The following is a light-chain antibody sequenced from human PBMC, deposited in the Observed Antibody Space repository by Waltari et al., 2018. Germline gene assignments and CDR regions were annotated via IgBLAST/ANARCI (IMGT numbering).Light chain of an antibody. Sequence: QSALTQPPSASGSPGQSFPISCTGPRSYVGGYHYVSWYQQHPGQVPKLMIYEVSTRPSGVPDRFSGSKSGNTASLTVSGLQAEDEADYYCCSYAGTNTIFGGGTKLTVL. J-gene: IGLJ2*01. CDR2: EVS. V-gene: IGLV2-8*01. CDR3: CSYAGTNTI. CDR1: RSYVGGYHY.